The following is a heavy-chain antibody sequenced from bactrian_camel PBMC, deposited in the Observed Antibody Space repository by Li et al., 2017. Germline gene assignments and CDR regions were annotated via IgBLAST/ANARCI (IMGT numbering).Heavy chain of an antibody. CDR3: AAVVRDGYCDLRAHAYGY. CDR2: IATGSGNT. Sequence: QVQLVESGGDSVQTGGYLGLSCAASGYTYSVNFIAWFRQAPGKEREGVARIATGSGNTYYADSVKGRFTISLDTAKNTVYLQMNNLKPEDTAMYYCAAVVRDGYCDLRAHAYGYWGQGTQVTVS. J-gene: IGHJ4*01. CDR1: GYTYSVNF. V-gene: IGHV3S54*01. D-gene: IGHD1*01.